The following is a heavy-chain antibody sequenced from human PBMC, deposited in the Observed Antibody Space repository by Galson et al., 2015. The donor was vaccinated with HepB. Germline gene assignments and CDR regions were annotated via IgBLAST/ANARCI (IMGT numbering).Heavy chain of an antibody. V-gene: IGHV3-30*18. CDR2: ISFDGSNK. CDR1: GFTFSSYG. Sequence: CAASGFTFSSYGIHWVRQAPGKGLEWVAIISFDGSNKHYADSVKGRFTISRDNSKNTLYLQVNSLRAEDTAVYYCAKVGDRWLVWGYFDYWGQGTLVTVSS. J-gene: IGHJ4*02. D-gene: IGHD6-19*01. CDR3: AKVGDRWLVWGYFDY.